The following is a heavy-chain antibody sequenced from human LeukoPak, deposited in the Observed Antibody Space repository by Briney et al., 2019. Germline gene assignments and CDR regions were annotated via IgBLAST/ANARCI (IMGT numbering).Heavy chain of an antibody. Sequence: PGGSLRLSCAASGFTFSSYAMSWVRQAPGKGLEWVSAISGSGGSTYYADSVKGRFTISRDNSKNTLYLQMNSLRAEDTAVYYCAKDRPIAVAGTGAFDIWGQGTMVTVSS. CDR1: GFTFSSYA. D-gene: IGHD6-19*01. CDR3: AKDRPIAVAGTGAFDI. CDR2: ISGSGGST. V-gene: IGHV3-23*01. J-gene: IGHJ3*02.